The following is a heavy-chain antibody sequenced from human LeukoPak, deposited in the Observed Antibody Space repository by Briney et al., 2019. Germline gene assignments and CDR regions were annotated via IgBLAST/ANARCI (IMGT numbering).Heavy chain of an antibody. Sequence: ASVKVSCKASGYTFTSYDINWVRQATGQGLEWMGWMNPNSGNTGYAQKFQGRVTMTRNTSISTAYMELSSLRSEDTAVYYCASSLGSGWYSALGYWGQGTLVTVSS. CDR3: ASSLGSGWYSALGY. J-gene: IGHJ4*02. V-gene: IGHV1-8*01. CDR2: MNPNSGNT. D-gene: IGHD6-19*01. CDR1: GYTFTSYD.